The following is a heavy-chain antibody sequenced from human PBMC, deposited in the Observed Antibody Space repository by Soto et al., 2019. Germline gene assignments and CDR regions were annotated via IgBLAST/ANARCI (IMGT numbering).Heavy chain of an antibody. CDR1: GFTFTSLG. J-gene: IGHJ6*02. V-gene: IGHV1-18*04. CDR3: ARDGEDIVVVPAGRYYGMDV. CDR2: ISAYDGNT. Sequence: GASVKGSCKVSGFTFTSLGISWVGPAPGQGLGWMGWISAYDGNTNYAQKLQGRVTMTTDTSTSTAYMELRSLRSDDTAVYYCARDGEDIVVVPAGRYYGMDVWGQGTTVTVSS. D-gene: IGHD2-2*01.